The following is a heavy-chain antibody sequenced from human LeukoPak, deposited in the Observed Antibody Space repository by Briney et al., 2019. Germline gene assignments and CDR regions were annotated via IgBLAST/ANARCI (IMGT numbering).Heavy chain of an antibody. D-gene: IGHD6-19*01. CDR3: ARGPEQWLDFDY. Sequence: SSETLSLTCTVSGGSISSGGYYWSWIRQHPGKGLEWIGYIYYSGSTYYNPSLKSRVTISVDTSKNQFSLKLSSVTAADTAVYYCARGPEQWLDFDYWGRGTLVTVSS. J-gene: IGHJ4*02. CDR2: IYYSGST. CDR1: GGSISSGGYY. V-gene: IGHV4-31*03.